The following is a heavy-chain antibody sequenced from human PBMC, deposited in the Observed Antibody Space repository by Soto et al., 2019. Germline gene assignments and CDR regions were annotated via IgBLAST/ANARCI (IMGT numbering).Heavy chain of an antibody. J-gene: IGHJ6*02. CDR2: ISSSSSSL. CDR3: ARESCSSSSCSTRYGMDV. CDR1: GFTFRSYE. Sequence: EVQLVESGGGLVQPGGSLRLSCVVSGFTFRSYEMNWVRQAPGKGLEWVSYISSSSSSLSYADSVKGRFTISRDNAKNSLYLQMNSLRDEDTAVYYCARESCSSSSCSTRYGMDVWGQGTTAIVSS. D-gene: IGHD2-2*01. V-gene: IGHV3-48*03.